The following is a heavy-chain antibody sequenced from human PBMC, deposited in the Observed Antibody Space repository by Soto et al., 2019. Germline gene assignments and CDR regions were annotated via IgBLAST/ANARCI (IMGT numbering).Heavy chain of an antibody. D-gene: IGHD5-12*01. J-gene: IGHJ4*02. CDR1: GFDFNTYT. Sequence: EVQLVESGGGLVRPGLSLRLSCAGSGFDFNTYTLNWVRQAPGKGLEWIASIAGPPPSIYYAGSVRGRFTISRDNAKNSLSLQMNSLRADDTGVYYCARTPRGYDYALSFDFWGQGTLVTVSS. CDR2: IAGPPPSI. CDR3: ARTPRGYDYALSFDF. V-gene: IGHV3-21*02.